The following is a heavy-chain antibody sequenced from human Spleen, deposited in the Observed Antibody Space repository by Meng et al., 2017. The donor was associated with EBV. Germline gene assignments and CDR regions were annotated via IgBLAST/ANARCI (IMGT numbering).Heavy chain of an antibody. Sequence: GQLVESGGGLVQPGGSLRLSCAASGFTFRKHWMHWVRQAPGKGLVWVSRISADGTSTTYADSVKGRFNISRDNANNTVYLQMNSLRAEDTAVYYCATIPYWGQGTLVTVSS. CDR3: ATIPY. CDR1: GFTFRKHW. V-gene: IGHV3-74*01. CDR2: ISADGTST. D-gene: IGHD3-3*01. J-gene: IGHJ4*02.